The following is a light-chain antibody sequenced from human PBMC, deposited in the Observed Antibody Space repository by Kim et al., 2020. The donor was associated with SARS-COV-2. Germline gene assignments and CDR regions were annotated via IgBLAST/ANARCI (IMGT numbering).Light chain of an antibody. V-gene: IGKV3-15*01. CDR2: RAS. Sequence: EIVMTQSPATLSVSPGERATLSCRASHDIGTNLAWYQHKPGQAPRLLIYRASSRATGVPARFSGSGSGTEFTLTITSLQSEDFAVYYCQQYNNWPPLTFGGGTKVDIK. J-gene: IGKJ4*01. CDR3: QQYNNWPPLT. CDR1: HDIGTN.